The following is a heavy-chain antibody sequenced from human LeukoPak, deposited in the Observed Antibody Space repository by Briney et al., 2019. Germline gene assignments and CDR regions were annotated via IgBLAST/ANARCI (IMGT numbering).Heavy chain of an antibody. D-gene: IGHD3-10*01. Sequence: PSETLSLTCTVSGDSISHYSWSWIRQPPGKGLEWIAYIYDIGNTNYNPSLKSRVTISIHTSKNQFSLKLSSVTAADTAVYYCARDLIVPDAMTGSGSYSTDYWGQGTLATVSS. CDR2: IYDIGNT. CDR3: ARDLIVPDAMTGSGSYSTDY. CDR1: GDSISHYS. J-gene: IGHJ4*02. V-gene: IGHV4-59*12.